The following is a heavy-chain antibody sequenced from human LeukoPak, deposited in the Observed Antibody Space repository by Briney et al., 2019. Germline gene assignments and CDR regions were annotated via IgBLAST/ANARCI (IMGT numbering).Heavy chain of an antibody. CDR3: AREGSRNSYYYYGMDV. J-gene: IGHJ6*02. D-gene: IGHD1-1*01. CDR2: IYTSGST. CDR1: GGSISSYY. V-gene: IGHV4-4*07. Sequence: SETLSLTCTVSGGSISSYYWSWIRQPAGKGLERIGRIYTSGSTNYNPSLKSRVTMSVDTSKNQLSLKLSSVTAADTAVYYCAREGSRNSYYYYGMDVWGQGTTVTVSS.